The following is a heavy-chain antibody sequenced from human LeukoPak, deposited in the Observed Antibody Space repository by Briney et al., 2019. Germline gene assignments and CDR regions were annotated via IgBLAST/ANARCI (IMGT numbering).Heavy chain of an antibody. J-gene: IGHJ2*01. Sequence: GGSLRLSCAASGFTFSGYAMSWVRQAPGKGLEWVSAISGSGGSTYYADSVKGRFTISRDNSKNTLYLQMNSLRAEDTAVYYCAKGLRSYWYFDLWGRGTLVTVSS. CDR3: AKGLRSYWYFDL. CDR1: GFTFSGYA. CDR2: ISGSGGST. V-gene: IGHV3-23*01.